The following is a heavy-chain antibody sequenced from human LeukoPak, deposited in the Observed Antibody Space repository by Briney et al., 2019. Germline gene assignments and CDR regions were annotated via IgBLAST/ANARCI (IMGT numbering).Heavy chain of an antibody. J-gene: IGHJ4*02. CDR2: IIPIFGTA. Sequence: SVKVSCKASGGTFSSYAISWVRQAPGQGLEWMGGIIPIFGTANYAQKFQGRVTITTDESTSTAYMELSSLRSEDTAVYYCARGGESGGAGDYWGQGTLVTVSS. D-gene: IGHD3-3*01. V-gene: IGHV1-69*05. CDR1: GGTFSSYA. CDR3: ARGGESGGAGDY.